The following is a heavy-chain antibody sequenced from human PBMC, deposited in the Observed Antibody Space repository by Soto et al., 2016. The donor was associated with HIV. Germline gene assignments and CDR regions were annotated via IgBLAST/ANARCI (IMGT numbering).Heavy chain of an antibody. J-gene: IGHJ5*02. CDR3: ARHYYEYWSGFXRSSWFDT. V-gene: IGHV4-34*01. CDR1: GGSFTGYY. Sequence: QVQLKQWGAGLLKPSETLSLTCAVYGGSFTGYYWSWIRQPPGKGLEWIGEISHSGSTNYNASLKSRVTMSIDTSKEHFSLKVSSVTAADTALYYCARHYYEYWSGFXRSSWFDTWGQGPVSSSLQ. CDR2: ISHSGST. D-gene: IGHD3-3*01.